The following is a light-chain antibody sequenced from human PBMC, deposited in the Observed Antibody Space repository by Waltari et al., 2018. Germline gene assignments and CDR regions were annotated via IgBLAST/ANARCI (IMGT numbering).Light chain of an antibody. CDR3: QHRSNWPPLFA. J-gene: IGKJ3*01. CDR2: DTS. CDR1: QSINGY. V-gene: IGKV3-11*01. Sequence: EIVLTQSPATLSLSPGERATLSCRASQSINGYLAWYQQKPGQAPRLLLYDTSNRATGIPARFSGSGSGTDFTLNISSLEPEDFAVYYCQHRSNWPPLFAFGPGTKVDLK.